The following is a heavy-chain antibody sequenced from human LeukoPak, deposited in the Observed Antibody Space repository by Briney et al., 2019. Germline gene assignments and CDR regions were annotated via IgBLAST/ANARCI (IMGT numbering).Heavy chain of an antibody. Sequence: GGSLRLSCAASGFTFSSYEMNWVRQAPGEGLEWVSYISSSGSTIYYADSVKGRITISRDNANNSLYLQMNSLRAEDTAVYYCAELGITMIGGVWGKGTTVTISS. D-gene: IGHD3-10*02. CDR1: GFTFSSYE. V-gene: IGHV3-48*03. CDR3: AELGITMIGGV. CDR2: ISSSGSTI. J-gene: IGHJ6*04.